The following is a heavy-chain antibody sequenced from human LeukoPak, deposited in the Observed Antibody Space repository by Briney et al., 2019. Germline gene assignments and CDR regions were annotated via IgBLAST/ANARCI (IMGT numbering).Heavy chain of an antibody. CDR1: AFTFSDYY. J-gene: IGHJ4*02. Sequence: GGSLRLSCAAAAFTFSDYYMSWIRQAPGKGLEWDSYISSSGSTIYYADSVKGRFTISRDNAKNSLYLQMNSLRAEDTAVYYCARWSRVYSSSFTFDYWGQGTLVTVSS. D-gene: IGHD6-6*01. V-gene: IGHV3-11*04. CDR2: ISSSGSTI. CDR3: ARWSRVYSSSFTFDY.